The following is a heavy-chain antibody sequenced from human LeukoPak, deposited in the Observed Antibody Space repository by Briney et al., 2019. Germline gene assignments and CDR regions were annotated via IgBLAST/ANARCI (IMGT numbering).Heavy chain of an antibody. D-gene: IGHD4-11*01. V-gene: IGHV4-61*01. J-gene: IGHJ6*02. CDR2: IQNSART. CDR3: ATDYSNFYGMDV. Sequence: SETLSLTCTVSGGSVNSGSYFWSWIRQPPGKGLEWIGYIQNSARTNYNPTLESRVTISVDSSKDQFSLRLGSVTAADTAVYYCATDYSNFYGMDVWGQGTTVTVSS. CDR1: GGSVNSGSYF.